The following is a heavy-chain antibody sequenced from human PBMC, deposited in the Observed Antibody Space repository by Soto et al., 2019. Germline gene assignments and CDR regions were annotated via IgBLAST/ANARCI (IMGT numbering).Heavy chain of an antibody. CDR3: TTGSGWTSDH. V-gene: IGHV4-59*08. CDR1: GGSITNYY. D-gene: IGHD6-19*01. J-gene: IGHJ4*02. Sequence: QVQLQESGPGLVKPSETLSLTCTASGGSITNYYWHWIRQPPGKGLERIGNIHNSENTNYNPSLMRQVSISQDTSSILCSLKMNSVTAADTAVYYCTTGSGWTSDHWGRGTVVTVSS. CDR2: IHNSENT.